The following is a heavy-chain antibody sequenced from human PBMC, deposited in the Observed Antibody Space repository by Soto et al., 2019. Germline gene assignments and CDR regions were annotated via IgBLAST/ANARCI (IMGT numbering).Heavy chain of an antibody. CDR1: GGTFSSYT. CDR3: ARAPIDYWALNYGDYSEASFDY. CDR2: IIPILGIA. D-gene: IGHD4-17*01. Sequence: ASVKVSCKASGGTFSSYTISWVRQAPGQGLEWMGRIIPILGIANYAQKFQGRVTITADKSTSTAYMELSSLRSEDTAVYYCARAPIDYWALNYGDYSEASFDYWGQGTLVTVSS. J-gene: IGHJ4*02. V-gene: IGHV1-69*02.